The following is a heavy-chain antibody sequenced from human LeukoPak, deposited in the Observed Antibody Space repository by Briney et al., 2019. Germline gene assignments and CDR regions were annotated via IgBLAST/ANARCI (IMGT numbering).Heavy chain of an antibody. D-gene: IGHD2-2*01. Sequence: ASVKVSCKASGGTFSSYAISWVRQAPGQGLEWMGGIIPIFGTANYAQKFQGRVTVTAGESTSTAYMELSSLRSEDTAVYYCARDRGCSSTSCYGGYNWFEPWGQGTLVTVSS. CDR1: GGTFSSYA. CDR3: ARDRGCSSTSCYGGYNWFEP. J-gene: IGHJ5*02. CDR2: IIPIFGTA. V-gene: IGHV1-69*13.